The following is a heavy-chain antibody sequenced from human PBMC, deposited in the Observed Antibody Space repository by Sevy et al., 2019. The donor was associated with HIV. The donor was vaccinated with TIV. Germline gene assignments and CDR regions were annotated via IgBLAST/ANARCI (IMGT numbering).Heavy chain of an antibody. CDR2: ISYHGTNK. Sequence: GGSLRLSCVASGFSFSSYGMHWVRQAPGKGLEWVALISYHGTNKYYGDSVRGRFTVSRDNSRNTLYLQMDSLRAEDTAVYYCTRVSRGTDDDYWGQGTLVTVSS. CDR3: TRVSRGTDDDY. V-gene: IGHV3-30*03. D-gene: IGHD2-2*01. CDR1: GFSFSSYG. J-gene: IGHJ4*02.